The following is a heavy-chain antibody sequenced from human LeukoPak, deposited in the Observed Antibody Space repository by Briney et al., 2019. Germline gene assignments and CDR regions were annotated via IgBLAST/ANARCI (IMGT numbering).Heavy chain of an antibody. Sequence: PGGSLRLSCAVSEFPFSFYEMNWVRQAPGKGLEWVSNIGSSGTNRYYADSVKGRFTISRDNAKNSLYLQMNSLRAEDTAVYYCARGAYYYDSSGYYSDYWGQGTLVTVSS. CDR1: EFPFSFYE. CDR2: IGSSGTNR. J-gene: IGHJ4*02. CDR3: ARGAYYYDSSGYYSDY. D-gene: IGHD3-22*01. V-gene: IGHV3-48*03.